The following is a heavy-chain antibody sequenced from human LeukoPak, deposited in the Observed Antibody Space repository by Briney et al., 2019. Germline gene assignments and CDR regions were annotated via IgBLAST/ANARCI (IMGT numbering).Heavy chain of an antibody. J-gene: IGHJ4*02. CDR3: ASETPPSSGWYSFGY. V-gene: IGHV3-23*01. D-gene: IGHD6-19*01. CDR1: GFTFSSYA. CDR2: ISGSGGST. Sequence: GGSLRLSCAASGFTFSSYAMSWVRQAPGKGLEWFSAISGSGGSTYYADSVKGRFTISRDNAKSTLYLQMNSLRTEDTAVYYCASETPPSSGWYSFGYWGQGTLVTVSS.